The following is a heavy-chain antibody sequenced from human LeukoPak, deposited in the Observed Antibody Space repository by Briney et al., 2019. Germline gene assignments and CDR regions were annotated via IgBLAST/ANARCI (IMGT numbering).Heavy chain of an antibody. V-gene: IGHV4-59*01. CDR1: GGSISSYY. Sequence: SETLSLTGTVSGGSISSYYWSWIRQPPGKGLEWIGYIYYTGSTNYNPSLKSRVTISVDTSKNQFSLKLSSVTAADTAVYYCARDPRTGYFDLWGRGTLVTVSS. J-gene: IGHJ2*01. CDR2: IYYTGST. CDR3: ARDPRTGYFDL. D-gene: IGHD1-14*01.